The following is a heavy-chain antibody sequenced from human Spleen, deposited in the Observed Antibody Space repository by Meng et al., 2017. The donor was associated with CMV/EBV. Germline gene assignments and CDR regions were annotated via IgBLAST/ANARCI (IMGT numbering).Heavy chain of an antibody. CDR1: GFTFSSYA. CDR3: VRGYNSFDS. Sequence: GESLKISCAAFGFTFSSYAMTWVRQAPGKGLEWVGRSRNKANRYTTEYAASVKGRFTVSRDESKNSLYLQMNSLKTEDTAVYYCVRGYNSFDSWGQGTLVTVSS. CDR2: SRNKANRYTT. V-gene: IGHV3-72*01. J-gene: IGHJ4*02. D-gene: IGHD1-1*01.